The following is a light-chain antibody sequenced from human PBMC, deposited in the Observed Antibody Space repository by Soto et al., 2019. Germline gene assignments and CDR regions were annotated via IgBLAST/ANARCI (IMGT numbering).Light chain of an antibody. Sequence: DIPMTQSPSSLSASVGDRVTISCRASQSIGRFLNWYQQKPGKAPKLLIYASSTLQGGVPSSFSGSGSGTDFTLTISSLQPDDVATYFCQQSYRTPYTFGQGTKLDIK. CDR1: QSIGRF. V-gene: IGKV1-39*01. CDR3: QQSYRTPYT. CDR2: ASS. J-gene: IGKJ2*01.